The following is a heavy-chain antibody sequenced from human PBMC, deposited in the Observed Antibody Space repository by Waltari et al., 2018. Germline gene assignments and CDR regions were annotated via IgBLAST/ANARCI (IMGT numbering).Heavy chain of an antibody. CDR3: ARGVYCSSTSCYWSYMDV. V-gene: IGHV4-59*01. Sequence: QVQLQESGPGLVKPSETLSLPCTVSGGSISSYYWSWIRQPPGKGLEWIGYIYYSGSTNYNPALKSRVTISVDTSKNQFSLKLSSVTAADTAVYYCARGVYCSSTSCYWSYMDVWGKGTTVTVSS. CDR2: IYYSGST. D-gene: IGHD2-2*01. J-gene: IGHJ6*03. CDR1: GGSISSYY.